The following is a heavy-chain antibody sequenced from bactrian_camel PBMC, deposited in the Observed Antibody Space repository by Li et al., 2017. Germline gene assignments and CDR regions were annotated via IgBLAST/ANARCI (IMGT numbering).Heavy chain of an antibody. V-gene: IGHV3S6*01. CDR2: IYSDGSNT. CDR3: VTDPAAD. CDR1: EFSFVGES. J-gene: IGHJ4*01. Sequence: QLVESGGGLVQPGGSLRLSCVVSEFSFVGESMYWVRQAPGKGLEWVSSIYSDGSNTNYADSVKGRFTISRDNAKNTVFLQMDSLKPTDTAVYYCVTDPAADWGQGTQVTFS.